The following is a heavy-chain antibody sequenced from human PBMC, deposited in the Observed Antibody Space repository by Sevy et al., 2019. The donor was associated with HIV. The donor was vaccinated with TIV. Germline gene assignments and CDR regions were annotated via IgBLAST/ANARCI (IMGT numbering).Heavy chain of an antibody. CDR2: INPNSGGI. D-gene: IGHD6-13*01. CDR3: ARARGQQLDRSSDY. J-gene: IGHJ4*02. Sequence: ASVKVSCKASGYTFTDYYMHWVRQAPGQGLEWMGWINPNSGGINYAQKFQGRVTMTRDTSISTAYMDLSRLRSDDTAVYYCARARGQQLDRSSDYWGQGTLVTVSS. CDR1: GYTFTDYY. V-gene: IGHV1-2*02.